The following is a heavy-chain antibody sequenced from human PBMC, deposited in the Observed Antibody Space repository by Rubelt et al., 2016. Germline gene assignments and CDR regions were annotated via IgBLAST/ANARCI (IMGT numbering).Heavy chain of an antibody. J-gene: IGHJ4*02. CDR2: LDWDDDK. CDR3: ARTQTETEPDY. CDR1: GFSLSTSGMC. Sequence: QVTLRESGPALVKPTQTLTLTCTFSGFSLSTSGMCVSWIRQHPGKALEWLAPLDWDDDKYYSTALRTRLTISKDTSKNQVVLTMTDMDPVDTATYYCARTQTETEPDYWGQGTLVTVSS. V-gene: IGHV2-70*01. D-gene: IGHD1-1*01.